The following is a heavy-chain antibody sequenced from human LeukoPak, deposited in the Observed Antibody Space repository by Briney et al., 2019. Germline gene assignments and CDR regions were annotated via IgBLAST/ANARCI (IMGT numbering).Heavy chain of an antibody. CDR3: ARIPGYYFDY. CDR1: GYSISSGYY. Sequence: PSETLSLTCTVSGYSISSGYYWGWIRQPPGKGLEWIGSIYHSGSTYYNPSLESRVTISVDTSKNQFSLKLSSVTAADTAVYYCARIPGYYFDYWGQGTLVTVSS. J-gene: IGHJ4*02. CDR2: IYHSGST. V-gene: IGHV4-38-2*02.